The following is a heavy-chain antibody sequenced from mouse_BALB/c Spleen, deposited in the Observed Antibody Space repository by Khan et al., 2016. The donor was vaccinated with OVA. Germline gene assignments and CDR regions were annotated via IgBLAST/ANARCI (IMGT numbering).Heavy chain of an antibody. D-gene: IGHD2-14*01. CDR1: GYTFTSYT. CDR2: INPSNGYT. Sequence: QVQLKESGAELARPGASVKMSCKASGYTFTSYTIHWIKKRPGQGLEWLGYINPSNGYTTYNQKFKDKATLTTDKSSTTAYLQLSSLTSDDSAVYNCVRDGAYHRNDGWFAYWGQGTLVTVSA. J-gene: IGHJ3*01. CDR3: VRDGAYHRNDGWFAY. V-gene: IGHV1-4*01.